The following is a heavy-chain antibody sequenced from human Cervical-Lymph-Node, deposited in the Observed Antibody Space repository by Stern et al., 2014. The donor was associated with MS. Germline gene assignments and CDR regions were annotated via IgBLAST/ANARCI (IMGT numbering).Heavy chain of an antibody. V-gene: IGHV3-74*01. CDR1: GFTFSTYW. CDR3: ARSSGASGDAMDV. J-gene: IGHJ6*02. Sequence: EVQLVESGGGLLQPGGSLRLSCAASGFTFSTYWMHWVRQGPGQGLVWVSRINSGGSSTSYTDSVRSRFTISRDNAKNTVYLQMNSLRAEDAAVYYCARSSGASGDAMDVWGQGTTVTVSS. CDR2: INSGGSST. D-gene: IGHD2-15*01.